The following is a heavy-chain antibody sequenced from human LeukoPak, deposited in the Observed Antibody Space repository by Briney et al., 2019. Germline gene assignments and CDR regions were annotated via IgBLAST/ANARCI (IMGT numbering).Heavy chain of an antibody. Sequence: ASVKVSCKASGYTFTGYYMHWVRQAPGKGLEWMGSFDPEDGETIYAQKFQARVTMTEDTSTDTAYMELSSLRSEDTAVYYCAAPEYNYGRMYYYYMDVWGKGTTVTVSS. CDR2: FDPEDGET. J-gene: IGHJ6*03. CDR3: AAPEYNYGRMYYYYMDV. D-gene: IGHD5-18*01. V-gene: IGHV1-24*01. CDR1: GYTFTGYY.